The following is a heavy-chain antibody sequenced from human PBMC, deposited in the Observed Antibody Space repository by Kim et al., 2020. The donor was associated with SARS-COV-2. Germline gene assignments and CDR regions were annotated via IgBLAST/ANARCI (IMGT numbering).Heavy chain of an antibody. J-gene: IGHJ4*02. CDR3: AKTLDGSGSYYSY. D-gene: IGHD3-10*01. Sequence: YACSGKGRFTIYRENSKNTLYLQMNSLRAEDTAVYYCAKTLDGSGSYYSYWGQGTLVTVSS. V-gene: IGHV3-23*01.